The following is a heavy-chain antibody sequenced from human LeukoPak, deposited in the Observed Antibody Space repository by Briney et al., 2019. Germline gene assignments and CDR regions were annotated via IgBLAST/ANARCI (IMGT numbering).Heavy chain of an antibody. J-gene: IGHJ5*02. D-gene: IGHD3-3*01. CDR2: INPDSGDT. V-gene: IGHV1-2*02. Sequence: GASVKVSCKASGYTFTDYYMHWVRQAPGQGLEWMGWINPDSGDTNYAQKFQGRVTMTRDTSISTAYMELSSLRSDDTAVYYCARDFSYDFWSGTNWFDPWGQGTLVTVSS. CDR1: GYTFTDYY. CDR3: ARDFSYDFWSGTNWFDP.